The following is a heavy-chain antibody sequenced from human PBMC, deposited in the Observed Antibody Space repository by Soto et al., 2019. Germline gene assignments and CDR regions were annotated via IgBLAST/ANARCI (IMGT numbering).Heavy chain of an antibody. CDR1: GYGFASYA. D-gene: IGHD6-19*01. CDR2: ISAYNGNT. J-gene: IGHJ6*02. V-gene: IGHV1-18*04. Sequence: VLVKCSLKTVGYGFASYAISWLRLAPGQGLEWMGWISAYNGNTNYAQKLQGRVTMTTDTSTSTAYMELRSLRSDDTAVYYCARGEGIAVAGTVYYYGMDVWGQGTTVTVSS. CDR3: ARGEGIAVAGTVYYYGMDV.